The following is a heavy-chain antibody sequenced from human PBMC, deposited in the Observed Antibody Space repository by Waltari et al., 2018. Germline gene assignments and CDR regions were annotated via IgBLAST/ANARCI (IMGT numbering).Heavy chain of an antibody. D-gene: IGHD3-22*01. CDR2: ISYDGSNK. J-gene: IGHJ4*02. CDR3: ARLPHSSGYAFDY. CDR1: GFTFSSYA. Sequence: QVQLVESGGGVVQPGRSLRLSCAASGFTFSSYAMHWVRQAPGKGLEWVAVISYDGSNKYYADSGKGRFTISRDNSKNTLYLQMNSLRAEDTAVYYCARLPHSSGYAFDYWGQGTLVTVSS. V-gene: IGHV3-30*01.